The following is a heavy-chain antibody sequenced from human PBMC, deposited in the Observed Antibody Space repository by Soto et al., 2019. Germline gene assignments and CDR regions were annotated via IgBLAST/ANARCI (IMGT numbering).Heavy chain of an antibody. CDR3: ARGSAFIGLDY. Sequence: PGGSLRLSCAVSGFIFSRYSMNWFRQAPGKGLEWVSSIGTSGSYIYDTDSVKGRFTISRDNTKDSLYLQMNSLRAEDTAIYYYARGSAFIGLDYWGQGTPVTVSS. J-gene: IGHJ4*02. CDR2: IGTSGSYI. V-gene: IGHV3-21*01. D-gene: IGHD1-26*01. CDR1: GFIFSRYS.